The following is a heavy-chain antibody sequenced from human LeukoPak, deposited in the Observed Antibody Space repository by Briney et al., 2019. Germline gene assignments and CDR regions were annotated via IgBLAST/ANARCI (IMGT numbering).Heavy chain of an antibody. J-gene: IGHJ4*02. Sequence: SGPTLVNPTQTLTLTCTFSGFSLSTSGVGVGWIRQPPGKALEWLALIYWNDDKRYSPSLKSRLTITKDTSKNQVVLTMTNMDPVDTATYNCAHLIREAYYYDSSGLYYFDYWGQGTLVTVSS. V-gene: IGHV2-5*01. CDR2: IYWNDDK. CDR1: GFSLSTSGVG. D-gene: IGHD3-22*01. CDR3: AHLIREAYYYDSSGLYYFDY.